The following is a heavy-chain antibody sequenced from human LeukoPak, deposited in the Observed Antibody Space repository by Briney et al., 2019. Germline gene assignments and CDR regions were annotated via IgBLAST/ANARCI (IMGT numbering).Heavy chain of an antibody. CDR3: TSFLGYCSGGSCYGGIGVNYYYMDV. D-gene: IGHD2-15*01. Sequence: PGGSLRLSCAASGFTFSSYVMHWVRQASGKGLEWVGRIRNKTNNYATAYAASVKGRFTISRDDSKNTAYLQMNSLKTEDTAVYYCTSFLGYCSGGSCYGGIGVNYYYMDVWGKGTTVTVSS. J-gene: IGHJ6*03. CDR1: GFTFSSYV. V-gene: IGHV3-73*01. CDR2: IRNKTNNYAT.